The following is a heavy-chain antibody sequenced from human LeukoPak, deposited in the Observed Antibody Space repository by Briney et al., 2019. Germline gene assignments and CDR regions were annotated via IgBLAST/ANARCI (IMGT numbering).Heavy chain of an antibody. J-gene: IGHJ4*02. V-gene: IGHV4-39*01. Sequence: SETLSLTCTVSGGSIISKSYYWGWIRQPPGKGLEWLVSIYYSGSTYHNPSLKSRVTISVDTSKNQFSLKLSSVTAADTAVYYCARHRVVATIDNFDYWGQGTLVTVSS. CDR3: ARHRVVATIDNFDY. CDR2: IYYSGST. CDR1: GGSIISKSYY. D-gene: IGHD5-12*01.